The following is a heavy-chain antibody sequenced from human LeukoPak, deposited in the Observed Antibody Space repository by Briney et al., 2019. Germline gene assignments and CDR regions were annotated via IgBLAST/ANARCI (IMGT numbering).Heavy chain of an antibody. CDR3: AREGVDRGVIIEGAALDI. CDR2: IIPIFGTA. Sequence: SVKVSCKASGGTFSSYAMSWVRQPPGQGLVWMGGIIPIFGTANYAQKFQGRVTITADESTSTAYMELSSLRSEDTAVYYCAREGVDRGVIIEGAALDIWGQGTMVTVSS. CDR1: GGTFSSYA. V-gene: IGHV1-69*01. J-gene: IGHJ3*02. D-gene: IGHD3-10*01.